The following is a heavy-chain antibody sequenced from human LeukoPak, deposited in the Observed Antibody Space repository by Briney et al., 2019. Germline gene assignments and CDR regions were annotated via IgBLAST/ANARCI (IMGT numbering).Heavy chain of an antibody. Sequence: GASLRLSSAASGITFSTYAMSWVRQAPGKGLEWVSAISGSGATTYYADSVKGRFTISRDNSKNTLYLQMNSLRAEDTAVYYCAKPSGYCSSTSCRTENDYWGQGTLVTVSS. V-gene: IGHV3-23*01. CDR3: AKPSGYCSSTSCRTENDY. CDR2: ISGSGATT. CDR1: GITFSTYA. D-gene: IGHD2-2*01. J-gene: IGHJ4*02.